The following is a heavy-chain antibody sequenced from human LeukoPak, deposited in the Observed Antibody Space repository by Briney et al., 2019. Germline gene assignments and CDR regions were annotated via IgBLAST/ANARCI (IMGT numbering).Heavy chain of an antibody. J-gene: IGHJ6*04. CDR1: GYTFTSYG. CDR3: AREAQVPYYYYGMDV. CDR2: ISAYNGNT. Sequence: GASVKVSCKASGYTFTSYGISWVRQAPGQGLEWMGWISAYNGNTNYAQKLQGRVTMTTDTSTSTAHMELRSLRSDDTAVYYCAREAQVPYYYYGMDVWGKGTTVTVSS. V-gene: IGHV1-18*04.